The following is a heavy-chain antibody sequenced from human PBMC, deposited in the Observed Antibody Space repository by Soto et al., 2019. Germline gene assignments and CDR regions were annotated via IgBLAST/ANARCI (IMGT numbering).Heavy chain of an antibody. Sequence: EVQLVESGGGLVQPGGSLRLSCAPSGFTFSSYWMHWVRQAPGKGLVWVSRINSDGSSTSYADSVKGRFTISRDNAKNTLYLQMNSLRAEDTAVYYCARGVRSANAFDIWGQGTMVTVSS. CDR1: GFTFSSYW. J-gene: IGHJ3*02. CDR3: ARGVRSANAFDI. V-gene: IGHV3-74*01. CDR2: INSDGSST. D-gene: IGHD1-26*01.